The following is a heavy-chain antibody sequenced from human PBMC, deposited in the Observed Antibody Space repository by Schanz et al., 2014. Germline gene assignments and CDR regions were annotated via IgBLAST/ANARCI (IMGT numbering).Heavy chain of an antibody. CDR1: GGTFSSST. V-gene: IGHV1-69*08. D-gene: IGHD2-2*01. Sequence: QVQLVQSGAEVKKPGSSVKVSCKASGGTFSSSTLTWVRQAPGQGLEWMGLINPSVGNTNYAQKFRGRLTVTRDTSTSTVNMELSSLRSEDTAVYYCARGGFFDSTSFDSWGQGTLVTVSS. CDR2: INPSVGNT. J-gene: IGHJ4*02. CDR3: ARGGFFDSTSFDS.